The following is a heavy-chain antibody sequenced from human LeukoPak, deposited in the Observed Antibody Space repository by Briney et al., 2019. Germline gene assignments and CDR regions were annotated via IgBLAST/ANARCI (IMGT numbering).Heavy chain of an antibody. J-gene: IGHJ3*02. CDR3: ARLEVVRGAFDI. V-gene: IGHV3-7*01. CDR2: IKQDGSEK. CDR1: GFTFSSYA. Sequence: PGRSLRLSCAASGFTFSSYAMHWVRQAPGKGLEWVANIKQDGSEKYHVDSVKGRFTISRDNAKNSLYLQMNSLRAEDTAVYYCARLEVVRGAFDIWGQGTMVTVSS. D-gene: IGHD3-22*01.